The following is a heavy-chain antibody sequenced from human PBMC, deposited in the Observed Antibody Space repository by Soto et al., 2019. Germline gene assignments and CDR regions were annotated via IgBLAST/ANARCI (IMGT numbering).Heavy chain of an antibody. CDR3: AKGGPDCARTTCYLLVAFDI. V-gene: IGHV3-30*18. J-gene: IGHJ3*02. CDR2: ISHDGSNK. Sequence: PGGSLRLSCAASGFTFSSYVTHWVRQAPGKGLEWVAAISHDGSNKYYADSVKGRFTISRDNSKNTLYLQMNSLRTEDTAVYYCAKGGPDCARTTCYLLVAFDIWGQGTMVTVSS. D-gene: IGHD2-2*01. CDR1: GFTFSSYV.